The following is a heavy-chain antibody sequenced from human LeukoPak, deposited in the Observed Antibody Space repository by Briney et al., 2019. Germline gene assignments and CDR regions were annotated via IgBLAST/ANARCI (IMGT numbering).Heavy chain of an antibody. Sequence: SETLSLTCAVYGGSFSGYYWSWIRQPPGKGLEWIGSIYYSGSTYYNPSLKSRVTISVDTSKNQFSLKLSSVTAADTAVYYCASDKDGYSYGSYYYYMDVWGKGTTVTVSS. CDR3: ASDKDGYSYGSYYYYMDV. D-gene: IGHD5-18*01. CDR1: GGSFSGYY. V-gene: IGHV4-34*01. CDR2: IYYSGST. J-gene: IGHJ6*03.